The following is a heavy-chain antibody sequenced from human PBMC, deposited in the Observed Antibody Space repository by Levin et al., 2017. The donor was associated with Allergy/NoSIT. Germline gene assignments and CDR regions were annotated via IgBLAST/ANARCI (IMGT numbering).Heavy chain of an antibody. CDR1: GYSFTAYY. CDR3: VRGDLEVVVYASNWFDS. Sequence: ASVKVSCKASGYSFTAYYIHWVRQAPGQGLEWMGWINPNSGATNYTQKFQGRVTMTRDTSISTAYMELNRLRADDTAFYYCVRGDLEVVVYASNWFDSWGQGTLVTVSS. D-gene: IGHD2-8*02. J-gene: IGHJ5*01. CDR2: INPNSGAT. V-gene: IGHV1-2*02.